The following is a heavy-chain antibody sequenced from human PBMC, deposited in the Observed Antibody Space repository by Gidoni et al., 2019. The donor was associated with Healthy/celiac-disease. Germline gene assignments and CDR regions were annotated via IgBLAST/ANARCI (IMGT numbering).Heavy chain of an antibody. CDR2: IYTSGST. V-gene: IGHV4-61*02. Sequence: QVQLQESGPGLVKPSQTLSLTCTVSGGSISSGSYYWSWIRQPAGKGLEWIGRIYTSGSTNYNPSLKSRVTISVDTSKNQFSLKLSSVTAADTAVYYCARSRVDYDILTGYLGDYYYGMDVWGQGTTVTVSS. D-gene: IGHD3-9*01. CDR1: GGSISSGSYY. J-gene: IGHJ6*02. CDR3: ARSRVDYDILTGYLGDYYYGMDV.